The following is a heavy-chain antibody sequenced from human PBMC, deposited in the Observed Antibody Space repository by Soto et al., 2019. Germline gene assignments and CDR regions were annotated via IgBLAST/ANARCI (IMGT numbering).Heavy chain of an antibody. CDR3: ARGGGGSFDK. D-gene: IGHD3-10*01. Sequence: EVQLVESGGGLVQPGGSLRLSCAASGLTLSDHYMDWVRQAPGKGLEWVGRTRNKGNGYTTEYAASVKGRFTISRDESENSVYLQINSLNTEDTAMYYCARGGGGSFDKWGQGTLVTVSS. J-gene: IGHJ4*02. V-gene: IGHV3-72*01. CDR2: TRNKGNGYTT. CDR1: GLTLSDHY.